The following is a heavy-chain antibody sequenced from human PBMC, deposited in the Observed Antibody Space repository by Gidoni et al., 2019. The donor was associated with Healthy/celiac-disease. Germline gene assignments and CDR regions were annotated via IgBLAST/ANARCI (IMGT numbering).Heavy chain of an antibody. J-gene: IGHJ3*02. CDR2: IYHSGST. D-gene: IGHD3-10*01. CDR3: ARDTPLKNYYGSGSYYAFDI. Sequence: QLQLQESGSGLVKPSQTLSLTCAVSGGSISSGGSSWSWIRQPPGKGLEWIGYIYHSGSTYYNPSLKSRVTISVDRSKNQFSLKLSSVTAADTAVYYCARDTPLKNYYGSGSYYAFDIWGQGTMVTVSS. CDR1: GGSISSGGSS. V-gene: IGHV4-30-2*01.